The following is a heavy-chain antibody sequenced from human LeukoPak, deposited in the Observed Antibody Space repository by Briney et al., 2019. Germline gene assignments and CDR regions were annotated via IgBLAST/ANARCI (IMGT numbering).Heavy chain of an antibody. J-gene: IGHJ4*02. CDR2: IYYSRST. CDR3: ARKCSSNWSFDY. Sequence: PETPSLTCNVSGDSISSYYWSWIRQPPGKGLEWIGYIYYSRSTNYNPSLKSRVTISVDTSKNQLSLKLRSVTAADTAVYYCARKCSSNWSFDYWGQGTLVTVSP. CDR1: GDSISSYY. V-gene: IGHV4-59*08. D-gene: IGHD6-13*01.